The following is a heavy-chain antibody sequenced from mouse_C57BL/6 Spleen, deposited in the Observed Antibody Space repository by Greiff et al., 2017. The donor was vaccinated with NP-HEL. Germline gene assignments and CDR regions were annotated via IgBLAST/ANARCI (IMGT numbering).Heavy chain of an antibody. Sequence: VKLQQPGAELVRPGSSVKLSCKASGYTFTSYWMHWVKQRPIQGLEWIGNIDPSDSETHYNQKFKDKATLTVDKSSSTAYMQLSSLTSEDSAVYYCARCPILITTVVAPGWYFDVWGTGTTVTVSS. CDR3: ARCPILITTVVAPGWYFDV. D-gene: IGHD1-1*01. V-gene: IGHV1-52*01. CDR2: IDPSDSET. CDR1: GYTFTSYW. J-gene: IGHJ1*03.